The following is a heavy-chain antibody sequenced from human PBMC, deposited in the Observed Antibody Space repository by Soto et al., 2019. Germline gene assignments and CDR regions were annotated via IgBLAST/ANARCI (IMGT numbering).Heavy chain of an antibody. V-gene: IGHV4-59*01. Sequence: SETLSLTCTVSGGSISSYYWSWIRQPPGKGLEWIGYIYYSGSTNYNPSLKSRVTISVDTSKNQFSLKLSSVTAADTAVYYCARVRYFDWLLSFRAFDIWGQGTMVTVSS. CDR2: IYYSGST. D-gene: IGHD3-9*01. J-gene: IGHJ3*02. CDR1: GGSISSYY. CDR3: ARVRYFDWLLSFRAFDI.